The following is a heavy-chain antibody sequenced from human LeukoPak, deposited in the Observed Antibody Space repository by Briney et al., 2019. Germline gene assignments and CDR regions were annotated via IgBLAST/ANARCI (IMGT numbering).Heavy chain of an antibody. D-gene: IGHD3-22*01. CDR2: ISGSGGST. CDR3: AKPWYYYDSSGFDP. CDR1: GFTFSSYA. V-gene: IGHV3-23*01. J-gene: IGHJ5*02. Sequence: PGRSLRLSCAASGFTFSSYAMSWVRQAPGKGLEWVSAISGSGGSTYYADSVKGRFTISRDNSKNTLYLQMNSLRAEDTAVYYCAKPWYYYDSSGFDPWGQGTLVTVSS.